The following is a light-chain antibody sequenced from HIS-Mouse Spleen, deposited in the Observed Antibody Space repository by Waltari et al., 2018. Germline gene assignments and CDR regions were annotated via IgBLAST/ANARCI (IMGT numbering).Light chain of an antibody. CDR2: DDS. J-gene: IGLJ2*01. CDR1: NIGTKG. Sequence: SYVLTQPPSVSVAPGQTARITCGGNNIGTKGVHWYQKKPGQAPVLVVYDDSDRPSGIPERFSGSNSGNTATLTISRVEAGDEADYYCQVWDSSSDHPVVFGGGTKLTVL. CDR3: QVWDSSSDHPVV. V-gene: IGLV3-21*02.